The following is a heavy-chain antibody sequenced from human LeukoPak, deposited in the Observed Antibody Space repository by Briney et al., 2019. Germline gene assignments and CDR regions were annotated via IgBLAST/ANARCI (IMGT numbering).Heavy chain of an antibody. J-gene: IGHJ4*02. Sequence: ASVKVSCKASGYTFTGYYMHWVRQAPGQGLEWMGWINPNSGGTNHAQKFQGRVTMTRDTSISTAYMELSRLRSDDTAVYYCARYYGSGSKPFDYWGQGTLVTVSS. CDR3: ARYYGSGSKPFDY. V-gene: IGHV1-2*02. CDR1: GYTFTGYY. CDR2: INPNSGGT. D-gene: IGHD3-10*01.